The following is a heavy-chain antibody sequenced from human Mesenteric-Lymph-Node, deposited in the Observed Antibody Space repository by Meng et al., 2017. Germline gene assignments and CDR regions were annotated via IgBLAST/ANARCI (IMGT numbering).Heavy chain of an antibody. CDR1: GFTFSSYW. CDR3: AANSYTYN. D-gene: IGHD3-16*01. J-gene: IGHJ4*02. CDR2: IKQDGSEK. V-gene: IGHV3-7*01. Sequence: GESLKISCAASGFTFSSYWMSWVRQAPGKGLEWVANIKQDGSEKYYVDSVKGRFTISRDNAKNSLYLQMNSLRAEDTAVYYCAANSYTYNWGQGTMVTVSS.